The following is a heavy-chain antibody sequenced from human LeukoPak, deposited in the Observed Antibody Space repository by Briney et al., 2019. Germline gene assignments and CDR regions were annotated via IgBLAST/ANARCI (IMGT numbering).Heavy chain of an antibody. J-gene: IGHJ2*01. CDR3: ARGRGNWYFDL. CDR1: GGSISSGGYS. Sequence: PSRTLSLTCAVSGGSISSGGYSWSWIRQPPGKGLEWIGYIYHSGSTYYNPSLKSRVTISVDRSKNQFSLKLSSVTAADTAVYYCARGRGNWYFDLWGRGTLVTVSS. CDR2: IYHSGST. V-gene: IGHV4-30-2*01.